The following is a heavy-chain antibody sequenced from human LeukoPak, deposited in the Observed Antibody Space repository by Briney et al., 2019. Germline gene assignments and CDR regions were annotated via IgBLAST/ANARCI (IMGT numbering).Heavy chain of an antibody. V-gene: IGHV4-59*01. J-gene: IGHJ4*02. CDR1: GGSISSYY. CDR2: IYYSGST. Sequence: KPSETLSLTCTVSGGSISSYYWSWIRQPPGKGLEWIGYIYYSGSTNYNPSLKSRVTISVDTSKNQFSLKLSSVTAADTAVYYCARVSGYYDSSGYPYYFDYWGQGTLVTVSS. D-gene: IGHD3-22*01. CDR3: ARVSGYYDSSGYPYYFDY.